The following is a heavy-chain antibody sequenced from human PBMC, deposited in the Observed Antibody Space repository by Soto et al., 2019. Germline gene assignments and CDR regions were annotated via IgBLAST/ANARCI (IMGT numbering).Heavy chain of an antibody. CDR3: AKDLAVAAIGGYYYYGMDV. J-gene: IGHJ6*02. V-gene: IGHV3-30*18. Sequence: ESVGGVVQPGRSLRLSCAASGFTFSSYGMHWVRQAPGKGLEWVAVISYDGSNKYYADSVKGRFTISRDNSKNTLYLQMNSLRAEDTAVYYCAKDLAVAAIGGYYYYGMDVWGQGTTVTVSS. D-gene: IGHD2-15*01. CDR1: GFTFSSYG. CDR2: ISYDGSNK.